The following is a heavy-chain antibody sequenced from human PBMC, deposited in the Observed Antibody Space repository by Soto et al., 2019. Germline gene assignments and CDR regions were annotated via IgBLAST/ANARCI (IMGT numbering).Heavy chain of an antibody. J-gene: IGHJ3*02. CDR1: GGSFSGYY. D-gene: IGHD6-19*01. CDR2: INHSGST. Sequence: QVQLQQWGAGLLKPSETLSLTCAVYGGSFSGYYWSWIRQPPGKGLEWIGEINHSGSTNYNPSLKSRVTISVDTSKNQFSLKLSSVTAAGTAVYYCARSPLYSSGRSDAFDIWGQGTMVTVSS. CDR3: ARSPLYSSGRSDAFDI. V-gene: IGHV4-34*01.